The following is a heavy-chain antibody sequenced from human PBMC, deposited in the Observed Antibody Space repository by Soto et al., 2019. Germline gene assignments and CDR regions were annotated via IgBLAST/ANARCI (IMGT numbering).Heavy chain of an antibody. D-gene: IGHD4-4*01. CDR2: IWYDGSNK. CDR3: ARERSATVGDYYYGMDV. J-gene: IGHJ6*02. CDR1: GFTFSSYG. Sequence: PGGSLRLSCAASGFTFSSYGMHWVRQAPGKGLERVAVIWYDGSNKYYADSVKGRFTISRDNSKNTLYLQMNSLRAEDTAVYYCARERSATVGDYYYGMDVWGQGTTVTVSS. V-gene: IGHV3-33*01.